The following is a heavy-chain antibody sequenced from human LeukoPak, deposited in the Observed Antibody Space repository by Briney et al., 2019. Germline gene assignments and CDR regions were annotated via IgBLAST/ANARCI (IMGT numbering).Heavy chain of an antibody. Sequence: ASVKVSCKASGYTFTTYTMHWVRQAPGQRLEWMGWINAGNDKTKYSQKFQGRVTITRDTSASTAYMELSSLRSEDTAVYYCASGDLGYCSSTSCSTRGNAFDAWGQGTMVTVSS. CDR2: INAGNDKT. D-gene: IGHD2-2*01. J-gene: IGHJ3*01. V-gene: IGHV1-3*01. CDR1: GYTFTTYT. CDR3: ASGDLGYCSSTSCSTRGNAFDA.